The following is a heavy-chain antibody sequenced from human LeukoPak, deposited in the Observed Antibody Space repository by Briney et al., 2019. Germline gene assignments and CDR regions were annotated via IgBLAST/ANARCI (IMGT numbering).Heavy chain of an antibody. J-gene: IGHJ6*03. CDR3: VREYQLLGYYYYYMDV. D-gene: IGHD2-2*01. V-gene: IGHV3-49*04. CDR2: IRSKAYGGTT. Sequence: GGSLRLSCTAPGFTFGDYAISWVRQAPGKGLEWVGFIRSKAYGGTTEYAASVKGRFTISRDDSKSIAYLQMNSLKTEDTAVYYCVREYQLLGYYYYYMDVWGKGTTVTVSS. CDR1: GFTFGDYA.